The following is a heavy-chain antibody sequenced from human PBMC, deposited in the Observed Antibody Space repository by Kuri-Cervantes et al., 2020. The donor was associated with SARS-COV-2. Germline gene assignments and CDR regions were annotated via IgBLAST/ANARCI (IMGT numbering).Heavy chain of an antibody. CDR1: GFTFSSYG. D-gene: IGHD2-2*01. V-gene: IGHV3-30*03. CDR3: AREDIVVVPAAIAHTYNWFDP. Sequence: GSLRLSCAASGFTFSSYGMHWVRQAPGKGLEWVAVISYDGSNKYYADSVKGRFTISRDNSKNTLYLQMNSLRAEDTAVYYCAREDIVVVPAAIAHTYNWFDPWGQGTLVTVSS. CDR2: ISYDGSNK. J-gene: IGHJ5*02.